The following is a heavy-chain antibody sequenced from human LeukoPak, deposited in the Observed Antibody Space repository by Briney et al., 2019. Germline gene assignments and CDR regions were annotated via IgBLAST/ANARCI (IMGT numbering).Heavy chain of an antibody. J-gene: IGHJ6*03. CDR1: GFTFSSYW. CDR2: IKQDGSEK. D-gene: IGHD6-19*01. V-gene: IGHV3-7*01. Sequence: GGSLRLSCAASGFTFSSYWMSWVRQAPGKGLEWVANIKQDGSEKYYVDSVKGRFTISRDNAENSLYLQMNSLRAEDTAVYYCARGPYGGAVAGTRTSYYYYYYMDVWGKGTTVTVSS. CDR3: ARGPYGGAVAGTRTSYYYYYYMDV.